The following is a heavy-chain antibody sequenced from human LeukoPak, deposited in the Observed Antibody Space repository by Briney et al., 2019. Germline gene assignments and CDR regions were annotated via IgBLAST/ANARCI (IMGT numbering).Heavy chain of an antibody. D-gene: IGHD2-21*01. CDR1: GFTFTSYY. J-gene: IGHJ4*02. CDR3: AREFRGGYFDY. Sequence: ASVKVSCKASGFTFTSYYMHWVRQAPEQGLEWMGLINPSGTSTNYAQKFQGRVTMTRDTSTSTVYMELSSLRSEDTAVYYCAREFRGGYFDYWGQGTLVTVSS. V-gene: IGHV1-46*01. CDR2: INPSGTST.